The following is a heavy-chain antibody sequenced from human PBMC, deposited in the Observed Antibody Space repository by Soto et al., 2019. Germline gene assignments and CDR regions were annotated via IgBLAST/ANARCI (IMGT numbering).Heavy chain of an antibody. Sequence: PGGSLRLSCAASGFTFSDYYMSWIRQAPGKGLEWVSYISSSGSTIYYADSVKGRFTISSDTAKNSLYLQMNSLRAEDAAVYYCAREGEGYYGSGRGASAHYGMDVWGQGTTATVS. D-gene: IGHD3-10*01. CDR2: ISSSGSTI. J-gene: IGHJ6*02. V-gene: IGHV3-11*01. CDR3: AREGEGYYGSGRGASAHYGMDV. CDR1: GFTFSDYY.